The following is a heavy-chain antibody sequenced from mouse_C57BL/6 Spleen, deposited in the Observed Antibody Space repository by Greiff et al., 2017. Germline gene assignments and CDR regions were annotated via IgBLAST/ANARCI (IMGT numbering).Heavy chain of an antibody. Sequence: EVQLQQSGPGLVKPSQSLSLTCSVTGYSITSGYYWNWIRQFPGNKLEWMGYISYDGSNNYNPSLKNRISITRDTSKNQFFLKLNSVTTEDTATYYCARGEDYDRAMDYWGQGTSVTVSS. J-gene: IGHJ4*01. V-gene: IGHV3-6*01. CDR2: ISYDGSN. CDR1: GYSITSGYY. D-gene: IGHD2-4*01. CDR3: ARGEDYDRAMDY.